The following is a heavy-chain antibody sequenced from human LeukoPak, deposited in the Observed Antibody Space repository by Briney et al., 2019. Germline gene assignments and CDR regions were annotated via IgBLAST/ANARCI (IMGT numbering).Heavy chain of an antibody. J-gene: IGHJ4*02. CDR1: GFTFSSYA. Sequence: AGGSLRLSCAASGFTFSSYAMSWVRQAPGKGLEWVSAISGSGGSAYYADSVKGRFTISRDNSNNTLYVQMNSLRAEDTAVYYCAKGRFRGYSGSGSPFDYWGQGSLVTVSS. D-gene: IGHD3-10*01. CDR3: AKGRFRGYSGSGSPFDY. CDR2: ISGSGGSA. V-gene: IGHV3-23*01.